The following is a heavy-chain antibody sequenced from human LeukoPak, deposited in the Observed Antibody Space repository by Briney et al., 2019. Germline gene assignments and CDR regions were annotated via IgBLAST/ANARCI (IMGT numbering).Heavy chain of an antibody. J-gene: IGHJ4*02. V-gene: IGHV4-34*01. CDR1: GGSFSGYY. CDR2: VNHSGST. Sequence: SETLSLTCAVYGGSFSGYYWSWIRQPPGKGLEWIGEVNHSGSTNYNPSLKSRVTISVDTSKNQFSLKLSSVTAADTAVYYCARAGYRAYYFDYWGQGTLVTASS. CDR3: ARAGYRAYYFDY. D-gene: IGHD6-13*01.